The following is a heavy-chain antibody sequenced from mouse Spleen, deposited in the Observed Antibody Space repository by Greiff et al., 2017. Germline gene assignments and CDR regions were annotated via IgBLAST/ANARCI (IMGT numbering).Heavy chain of an antibody. Sequence: EVKLMESGGDLVKPGGSLKLSCAASGFTFSSYGMSWVRQTPDKRLEWVATISSGGSYTYYPDSVKGRFTISRDNAKNTLYLQMSSLKSEDTAMYYCARQDGNYEDWYFDVWGTGTTVTVSS. V-gene: IGHV5-6*01. D-gene: IGHD2-1*01. J-gene: IGHJ1*03. CDR2: ISSGGSYT. CDR3: ARQDGNYEDWYFDV. CDR1: GFTFSSYG.